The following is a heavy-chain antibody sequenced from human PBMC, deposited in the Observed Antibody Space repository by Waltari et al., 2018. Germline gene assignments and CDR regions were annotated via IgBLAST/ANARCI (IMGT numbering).Heavy chain of an antibody. J-gene: IGHJ5*02. CDR3: ARDGVLDSSGYYYNWFDP. Sequence: QVQLQESGPGLVKPSETLSLTCTVSGGSISSYYWSWIRQPPGTGLEWIGYIHYRGSTNYHPALKSRVTISVDTSKNQFSLKLSSVTAADTAVYYCARDGVLDSSGYYYNWFDPWGQGTLVTVSS. CDR1: GGSISSYY. CDR2: IHYRGST. D-gene: IGHD3-22*01. V-gene: IGHV4-59*01.